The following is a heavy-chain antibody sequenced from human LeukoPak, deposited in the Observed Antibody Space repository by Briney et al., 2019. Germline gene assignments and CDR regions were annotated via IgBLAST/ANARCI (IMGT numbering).Heavy chain of an antibody. V-gene: IGHV4-4*07. CDR3: ARGPTVTPPFDY. CDR2: IYTSGST. D-gene: IGHD4-17*01. CDR1: GGSISSYY. J-gene: IGHJ4*02. Sequence: SETLSLTCTVSGGSISSYYWSWIRQPPGKGLEWIGRIYTSGSTNYNPSLKSRVTMSVDTSKNQFSLKLSSVTAADTAVYYCARGPTVTPPFDYWGQGTLVTVSS.